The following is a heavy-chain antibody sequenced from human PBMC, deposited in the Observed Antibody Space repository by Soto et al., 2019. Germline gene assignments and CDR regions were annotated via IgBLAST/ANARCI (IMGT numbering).Heavy chain of an antibody. CDR1: GFTFSNAW. D-gene: IGHD2-15*01. V-gene: IGHV3-15*01. CDR2: IKSKTDGGTT. CDR3: TAGGVEMATMDN. Sequence: EGSVRLSCAASGFTFSNAWMSWVRQAPGKGLEWVGRIKSKTDGGTTDYAAPVKGRFTISRDDSRSTLYRQMNSLKTQDTAVYYVTAGGVEMATMDNSGEGTLVT. J-gene: IGHJ4*02.